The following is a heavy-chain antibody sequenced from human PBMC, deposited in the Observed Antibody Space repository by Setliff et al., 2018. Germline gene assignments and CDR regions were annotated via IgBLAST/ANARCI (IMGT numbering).Heavy chain of an antibody. CDR3: AGGLYYYDSSGYPWYFDY. J-gene: IGHJ4*02. Sequence: PSETLSLTCAVYGGSFSGYYWSWIRQSPGKGLEWIGYIHYSGKTNYNPPLKSRVTISVDMSKNQFSLKLSSVTAADTAVYYCAGGLYYYDSSGYPWYFDYWGQGTLVTVSS. V-gene: IGHV4-59*08. CDR1: GGSFSGYY. CDR2: IHYSGKT. D-gene: IGHD3-22*01.